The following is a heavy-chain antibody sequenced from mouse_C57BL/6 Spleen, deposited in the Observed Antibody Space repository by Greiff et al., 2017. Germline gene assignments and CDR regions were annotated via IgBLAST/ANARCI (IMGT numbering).Heavy chain of an antibody. CDR3: ARDAGAMDY. V-gene: IGHV7-1*01. CDR1: GFPFSDFY. J-gene: IGHJ4*01. Sequence: EVKLMESGGGLVQSGRSLRLSCATSGFPFSDFYMEWVRQAPGRGLEWIAASRNKANDYTTEYSASVKGRFIVSRDTSQSILYLQMNALRAEDTAIYYCARDAGAMDYWGQGTSVTVSS. CDR2: SRNKANDYTT.